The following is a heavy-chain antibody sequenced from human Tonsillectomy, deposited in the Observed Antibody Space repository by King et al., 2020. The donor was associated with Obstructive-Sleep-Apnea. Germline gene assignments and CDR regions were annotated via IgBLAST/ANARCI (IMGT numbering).Heavy chain of an antibody. V-gene: IGHV3-23*04. CDR2: ISRSGGST. J-gene: IGHJ4*02. Sequence: VQLVESGGGLVQPGGSLRLSCAASGFTFSSYAMSWVRQAPGKGLEWVSAISRSGGSTYYADSVKGRFTISRDISKNTLYLQMNSLRAEDTAVYYCATVSTYYDILTGYYNVPYYFDCWVQGTLVTVSS. CDR1: GFTFSSYA. CDR3: ATVSTYYDILTGYYNVPYYFDC. D-gene: IGHD3-9*01.